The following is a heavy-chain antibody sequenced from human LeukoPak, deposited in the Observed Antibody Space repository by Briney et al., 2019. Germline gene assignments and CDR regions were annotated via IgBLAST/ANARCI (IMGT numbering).Heavy chain of an antibody. J-gene: IGHJ4*02. CDR1: GGSISSSSYY. CDR2: IYYSGST. D-gene: IGHD3-22*01. V-gene: IGHV4-39*01. Sequence: PSEPLSLTCTVSGGSISSSSYYWGWIRQPPGKGLEWIGYIYYSGSTYYNPSLKSRVTISVDTSKNQFSLKLSSVTAADTAVYYCARHFTGYDSSGYYEPYFDYWGQGTLVTASS. CDR3: ARHFTGYDSSGYYEPYFDY.